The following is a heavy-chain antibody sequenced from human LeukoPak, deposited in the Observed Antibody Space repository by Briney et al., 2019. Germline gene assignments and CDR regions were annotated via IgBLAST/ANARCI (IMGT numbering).Heavy chain of an antibody. J-gene: IGHJ5*02. CDR3: ARGVVYGDFLVGGPIDWFDP. CDR1: GGSLAIRNYY. CDR2: VYFSGSV. V-gene: IGHV4-39*06. Sequence: PSETLSLTCAVSGGSLAIRNYYWAWIRQSPGRGLGWLGSVYFSGSVYHNPSLKSRVTILVDTSKNQLALKLSSVTAADTAVYYCARGVVYGDFLVGGPIDWFDPWGQGTLVTVSS. D-gene: IGHD4-17*01.